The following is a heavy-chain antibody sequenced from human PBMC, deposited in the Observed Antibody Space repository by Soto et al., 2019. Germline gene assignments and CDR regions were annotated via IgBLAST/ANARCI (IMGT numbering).Heavy chain of an antibody. Sequence: SETLSLTCTVSGGSISSGDYYWSWIRQPPGKGLEWIGYIYYSGSTYYNPSLKSRVTISVDTSKNQFSLKLSSVTAADTAVYYCAVSPGYSSSWFDYWGQGTLVTVSS. V-gene: IGHV4-30-4*01. J-gene: IGHJ4*02. D-gene: IGHD6-13*01. CDR1: GGSISSGDYY. CDR2: IYYSGST. CDR3: AVSPGYSSSWFDY.